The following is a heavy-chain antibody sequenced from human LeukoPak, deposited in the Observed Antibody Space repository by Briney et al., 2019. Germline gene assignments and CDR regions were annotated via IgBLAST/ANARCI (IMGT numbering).Heavy chain of an antibody. D-gene: IGHD3-22*01. CDR1: GFTFYDYA. J-gene: IGHJ3*02. CDR3: AKDMSPMIVVVPHPLGAFDI. CDR2: ISWNSGSI. V-gene: IGHV3-9*01. Sequence: GRSLRLSCAASGFTFYDYAMHWVRHAPGKGLEWVSGISWNSGSIGYADSVKGRFTISRDNAKNSLYLQMNSLRAEHTALYYCAKDMSPMIVVVPHPLGAFDIWGQGTMVTVSS.